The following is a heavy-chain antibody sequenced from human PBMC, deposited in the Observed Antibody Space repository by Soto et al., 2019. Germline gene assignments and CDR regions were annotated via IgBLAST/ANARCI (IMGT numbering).Heavy chain of an antibody. Sequence: GGSLRLSCAASGFTFSSHAMSWVRQAPGKGLEWVSAISGDAINTYYADSVKGRFTISRDNSRNTLYMQLDSLRAEDTALYFSTKDVSVYSYGYFNYWGLGTLVTVSS. CDR1: GFTFSSHA. J-gene: IGHJ4*02. CDR2: ISGDAINT. V-gene: IGHV3-23*01. CDR3: TKDVSVYSYGYFNY. D-gene: IGHD5-18*01.